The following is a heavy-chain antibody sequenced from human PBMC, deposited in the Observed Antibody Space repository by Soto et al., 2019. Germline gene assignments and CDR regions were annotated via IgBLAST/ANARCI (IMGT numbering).Heavy chain of an antibody. V-gene: IGHV1-69*02. D-gene: IGHD6-13*01. CDR3: ARRPLGSSSSNFDY. CDR2: IIPILGIA. Sequence: QVQLVQSGAEVKKPGSSVKVSCKASGGTFSSYTISRVRQAPGQGLDWMGSIIPILGIANYAQKFQGRVTITADKSASTAYMELSSLRSEDPAVYYCARRPLGSSSSNFDYWGQGTLVTVSS. J-gene: IGHJ4*02. CDR1: GGTFSSYT.